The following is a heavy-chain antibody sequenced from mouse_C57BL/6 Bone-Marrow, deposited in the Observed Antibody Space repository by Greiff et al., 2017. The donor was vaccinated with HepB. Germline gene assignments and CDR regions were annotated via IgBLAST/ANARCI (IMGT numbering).Heavy chain of an antibody. CDR3: ARNLITTP. J-gene: IGHJ2*01. CDR1: GYAFSSSW. D-gene: IGHD1-1*01. CDR2: IYPGDGDT. Sequence: QLHHSLPYLFNPFSSVNISCKASGYAFSSSWMNWVKQRPGKGLEWIGRIYPGDGDTNYNGKFKGKATLTADKSSSTAYMQLSSLTSEDSAVYFCARNLITTPWGQGTTLTVSS. V-gene: IGHV1-82*01.